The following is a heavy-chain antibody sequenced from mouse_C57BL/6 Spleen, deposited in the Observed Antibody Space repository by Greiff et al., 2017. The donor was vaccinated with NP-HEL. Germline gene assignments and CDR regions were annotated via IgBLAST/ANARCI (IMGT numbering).Heavy chain of an antibody. CDR2: IYPRSGNT. J-gene: IGHJ1*03. CDR3: ARSPYYYGSSDWYFDV. V-gene: IGHV1-81*01. CDR1: GYTFTSYG. D-gene: IGHD1-1*01. Sequence: QVQLQQSGAELARPGASVKLSCKASGYTFTSYGISWVKQRPGQGLEWIGEIYPRSGNTYYNEKFKGKATLTADKSSSTAYMELRSLTSEDSAVYFCARSPYYYGSSDWYFDVWGTGTTVTVSS.